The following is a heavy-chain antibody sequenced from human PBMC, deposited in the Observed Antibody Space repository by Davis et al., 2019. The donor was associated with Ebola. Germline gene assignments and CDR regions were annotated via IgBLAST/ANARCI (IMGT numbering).Heavy chain of an antibody. D-gene: IGHD3-22*01. V-gene: IGHV4-31*03. J-gene: IGHJ3*02. CDR3: ARRLITYDSSGYYHDAFDI. CDR1: GGSISSGGYY. CDR2: TYYSGST. Sequence: SETLSLTCTVSGGSISSGGYYWSWIRQHPGKGLEWIGYTYYSGSTYYNPSLKSRVTISVDTSKNQFSLKLSSVTAADTAVYYCARRLITYDSSGYYHDAFDIWGQGTMVTVSS.